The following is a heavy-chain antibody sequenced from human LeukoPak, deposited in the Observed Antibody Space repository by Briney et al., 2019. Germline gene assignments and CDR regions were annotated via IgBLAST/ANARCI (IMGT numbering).Heavy chain of an antibody. D-gene: IGHD2-21*02. J-gene: IGHJ4*02. CDR3: ARFAYCGGHCWYYFDY. Sequence: SETLSLTCTVSGGSISSSYYYWGWIRQPPGKGLEWIGYIYSSGSTNYNPSLKSRITISVDTSKNQFSLKLSSVTAADTAVYYCARFAYCGGHCWYYFDYWGQGSLVTVSS. CDR2: IYSSGST. CDR1: GGSISSSYYY. V-gene: IGHV4-61*05.